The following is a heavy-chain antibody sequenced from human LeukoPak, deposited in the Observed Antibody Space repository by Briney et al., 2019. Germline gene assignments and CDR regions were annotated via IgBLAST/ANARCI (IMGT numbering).Heavy chain of an antibody. D-gene: IGHD3-22*01. J-gene: IGHJ3*01. V-gene: IGHV3-74*01. CDR1: GLLPNAFA. CDR3: ARGWVPSDITLK. Sequence: GTSLRLSCAASGLLPNAFAMHWVRQAPGKGLVWVARINSDGSDTNYADSVKGRFTISRDNARNTVYLQMSCLRAEDTAVYYCARGWVPSDITLKWGQGTMVTVSS. CDR2: INSDGSDT.